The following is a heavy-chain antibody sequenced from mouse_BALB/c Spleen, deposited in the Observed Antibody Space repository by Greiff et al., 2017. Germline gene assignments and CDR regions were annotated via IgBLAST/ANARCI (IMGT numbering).Heavy chain of an antibody. V-gene: IGHV14-3*02. Sequence: VQLQQSGAELVKPGASVKLSCTASGFNIKDTYMHWVKQRPEQGLEWIGRIDPANGNTKYDPKFQGKATITADTSSNTAYLQLSSLTSEDTAVYYCNSYDRFAYWGQGTLVTVSA. CDR2: IDPANGNT. D-gene: IGHD2-12*01. CDR3: NSYDRFAY. J-gene: IGHJ3*01. CDR1: GFNIKDTY.